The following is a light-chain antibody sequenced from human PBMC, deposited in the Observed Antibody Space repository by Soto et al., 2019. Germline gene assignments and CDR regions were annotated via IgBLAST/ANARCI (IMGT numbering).Light chain of an antibody. CDR2: DAS. CDR1: RRISSW. CDR3: QQYNGYPWT. J-gene: IGKJ1*01. V-gene: IGKV1-5*01. Sequence: DIQMTQSPSTLSASVGDRVTISCRASRRISSWLAGYQQQPGKAPKLLVYDASTLQSGVPSRFSGNGSGTEFTLTISRLQPEDLATYFCQQYNGYPWTFGQGTRVGIK.